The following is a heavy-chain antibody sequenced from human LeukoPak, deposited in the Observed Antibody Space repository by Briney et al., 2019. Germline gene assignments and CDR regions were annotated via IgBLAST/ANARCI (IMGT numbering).Heavy chain of an antibody. CDR1: GGTFSSYA. D-gene: IGHD3-22*01. V-gene: IGHV1-69*13. CDR2: IIPIFGTA. Sequence: VASEKVSCKASGGTFSSYAISWVRQAPGQGLEWMGGIIPIFGTANYAQKFQGRVTITADESTSTAYMELSSLRSEDTAVYYCATDPRSLLYDSSGHHAFDIWGQGTMVTVSS. CDR3: ATDPRSLLYDSSGHHAFDI. J-gene: IGHJ3*02.